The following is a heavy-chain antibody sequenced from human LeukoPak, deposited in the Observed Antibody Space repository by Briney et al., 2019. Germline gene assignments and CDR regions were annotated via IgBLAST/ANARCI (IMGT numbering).Heavy chain of an antibody. CDR1: GGSISSGSYY. CDR2: IYTSGST. J-gene: IGHJ6*02. CDR3: ARGRSGSYQYYYGLDV. V-gene: IGHV4-61*02. Sequence: SQTLSLTCTVSGGSISSGSYYWSWIRQPAGKGLEWTGRIYTSGSTNYNPSLRSRVTISVGTSKNQFSLKLSSVTAADTAVYYCARGRSGSYQYYYGLDVWGQGTTVTVSS. D-gene: IGHD1-26*01.